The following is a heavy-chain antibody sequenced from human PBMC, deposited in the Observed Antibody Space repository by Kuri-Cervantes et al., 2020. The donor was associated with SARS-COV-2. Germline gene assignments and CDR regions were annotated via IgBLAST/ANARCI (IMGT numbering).Heavy chain of an antibody. D-gene: IGHD6-19*01. CDR3: ARPNIKQWLVLFGTGSAFDI. Sequence: SETLSLTCTVSGGSISSYYWSWIRQPAGKGLEWIGEINHSGSTNYNPSLKSRVTISVDTSKNQFSLKLSSVTAADTAVYYCARPNIKQWLVLFGTGSAFDIWGQGTMVTVSS. V-gene: IGHV4-34*01. CDR2: INHSGST. J-gene: IGHJ3*02. CDR1: GGSISSYY.